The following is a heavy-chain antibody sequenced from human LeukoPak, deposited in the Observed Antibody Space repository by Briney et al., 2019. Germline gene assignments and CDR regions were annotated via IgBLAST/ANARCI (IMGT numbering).Heavy chain of an antibody. CDR2: FDVIDGET. J-gene: IGHJ4*02. CDR3: AAGRPYSRLHY. D-gene: IGHD5-18*01. CDR1: GSSLTELS. V-gene: IGHV1-24*01. Sequence: GASVKVSCTVSGSSLTELSLYWVRQAPGKGLEWMGGFDVIDGETFYAQKFQGRVTMTEDSSADTAYMELRSLTSDDTALYYCAAGRPYSRLHYWGQGTLVTVSS.